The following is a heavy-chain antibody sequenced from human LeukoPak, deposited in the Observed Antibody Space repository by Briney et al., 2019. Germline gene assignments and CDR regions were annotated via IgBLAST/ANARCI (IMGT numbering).Heavy chain of an antibody. Sequence: PGGSLRLSCAASGFTFGSYGMHWVRQAPGKGLEWVTFIRSDGSNKYYADSVKGRFTISRDNSKNTLYLQMNSLRAEDTAVYYCARSLLRRSAAYYFDYWGQGTLVTVSS. V-gene: IGHV3-30*02. CDR2: IRSDGSNK. CDR3: ARSLLRRSAAYYFDY. D-gene: IGHD3-22*01. J-gene: IGHJ4*02. CDR1: GFTFGSYG.